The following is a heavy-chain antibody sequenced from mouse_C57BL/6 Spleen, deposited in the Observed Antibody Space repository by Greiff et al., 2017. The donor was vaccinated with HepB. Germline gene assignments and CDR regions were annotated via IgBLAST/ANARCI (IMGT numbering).Heavy chain of an antibody. CDR3: TTETAQANRADY. CDR2: IDPENGDT. V-gene: IGHV14-4*01. J-gene: IGHJ2*01. Sequence: EVKLQQSGAELVRPGASVKLSCTASGFNIKDDYMHWVKQRPEQGLEWIGWIDPENGDTEYASKFQGKATITADTSSNTAYLQLSSLTSEDTAVYYCTTETAQANRADYWGQGTTLTVSS. CDR1: GFNIKDDY. D-gene: IGHD3-2*02.